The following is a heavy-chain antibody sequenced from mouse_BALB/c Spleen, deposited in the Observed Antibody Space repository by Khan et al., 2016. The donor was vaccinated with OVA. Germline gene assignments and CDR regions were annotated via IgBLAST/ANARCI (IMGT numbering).Heavy chain of an antibody. J-gene: IGHJ2*01. CDR2: ISYDGSN. V-gene: IGHV3-6*02. D-gene: IGHD2-2*01. Sequence: VQLKQSGPGLVKPSQSLSLTCSVTGYSITSGYYWNWIRQFPGNKLEWTGYISYDGSNNYNPSLKNRISITRDTSKNQFFLKLNSVTTEDTATDYCARERVYYGYYFDYGGQGTTLTVSS. CDR3: ARERVYYGYYFDY. CDR1: GYSITSGYY.